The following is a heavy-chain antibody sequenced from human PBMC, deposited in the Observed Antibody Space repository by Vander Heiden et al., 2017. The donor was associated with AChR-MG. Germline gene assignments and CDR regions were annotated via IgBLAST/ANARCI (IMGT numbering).Heavy chain of an antibody. Sequence: EVRLVQPGAEAKKPGATVKISCKVSGYTFTDYDMHWAQQAPGKGIEWMGLVDPEDGETIYAEKFQGRVTITADTSTDTAYMELSSLRSEDTAVYYCATRGDGSGSYYNGPFDYWGQGTLVTVSS. CDR3: ATRGDGSGSYYNGPFDY. CDR1: GYTFTDYD. CDR2: VDPEDGET. D-gene: IGHD3-10*01. J-gene: IGHJ4*02. V-gene: IGHV1-69-2*01.